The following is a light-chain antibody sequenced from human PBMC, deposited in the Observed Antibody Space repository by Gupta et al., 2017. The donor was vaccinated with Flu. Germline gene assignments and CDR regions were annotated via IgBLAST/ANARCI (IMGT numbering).Light chain of an antibody. V-gene: IGKV3-20*01. CDR2: AAS. CDR1: ESVASSY. CDR3: HQYGNPLWT. J-gene: IGKJ1*01. Sequence: SLSPGEGAALSCRASESVASSYLAWYHQRPGQAPRLLIYAASTRAAGTPDRFSGSGSGTDFTLHIYRLDPEDFGVYYCHQYGNPLWTFSQGTKLEV.